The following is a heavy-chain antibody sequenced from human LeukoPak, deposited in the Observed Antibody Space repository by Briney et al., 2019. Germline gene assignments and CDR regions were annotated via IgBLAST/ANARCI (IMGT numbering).Heavy chain of an antibody. CDR2: IRYDGSNK. J-gene: IGHJ4*02. Sequence: GESLRLSCAASGFTFSSYGMHWVRQAPGKGLEWVAFIRYDGSNKYYADSVKGRFTISRDNSKNTLYLLMNSLRAEDTAVYYCAKDSKTYSGSYGVDYWGQGTLVTVSS. D-gene: IGHD1-26*01. CDR3: AKDSKTYSGSYGVDY. CDR1: GFTFSSYG. V-gene: IGHV3-30*02.